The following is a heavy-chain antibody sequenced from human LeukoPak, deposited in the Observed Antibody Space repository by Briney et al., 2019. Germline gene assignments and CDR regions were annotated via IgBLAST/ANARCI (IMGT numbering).Heavy chain of an antibody. Sequence: SVKVSCKASGGTFSSYAISWVRQAPGQGLEWMGGIIPIFGTANYAQKFQGRVTITADESTSTAYMELSSLRSEDTAVYYCARGTPKPDYYDSSGYYPYYFDYWGQGTLVTVSS. V-gene: IGHV1-69*01. D-gene: IGHD3-22*01. CDR3: ARGTPKPDYYDSSGYYPYYFDY. J-gene: IGHJ4*02. CDR1: GGTFSSYA. CDR2: IIPIFGTA.